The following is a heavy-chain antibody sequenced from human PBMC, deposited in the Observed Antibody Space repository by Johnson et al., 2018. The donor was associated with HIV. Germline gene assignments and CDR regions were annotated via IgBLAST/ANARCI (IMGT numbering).Heavy chain of an antibody. CDR2: ISWNSGSI. CDR3: CYGSGTYDGPAFDI. Sequence: VQLVESGGGLVQPGRSLRLSCAASGFTFDDYAMHWVRQAPGKGLEWVSGISWNSGSIGYADSVKGRFTISRDNAKNSLYLQMNSLRAEDTAVYYCCYGSGTYDGPAFDIWGQGTVVIVSS. J-gene: IGHJ3*02. D-gene: IGHD3-10*01. V-gene: IGHV3-9*01. CDR1: GFTFDDYA.